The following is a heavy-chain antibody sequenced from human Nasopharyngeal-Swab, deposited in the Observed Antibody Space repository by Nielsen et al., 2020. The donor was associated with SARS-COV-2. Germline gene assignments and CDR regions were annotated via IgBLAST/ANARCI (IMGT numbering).Heavy chain of an antibody. Sequence: GESLKISCEASGYTFTYYWINWVRQVPGKGLEWTGRIDPTGSYINYSPSFRGHVTISTDKSISTAYLQWSSLRASDTAMYFCARSTNDVIDDYWGQGTQVTVSS. CDR3: ARSTNDVIDDY. CDR2: IDPTGSYI. V-gene: IGHV5-10-1*01. J-gene: IGHJ4*02. CDR1: GYTFTYYW. D-gene: IGHD2-8*01.